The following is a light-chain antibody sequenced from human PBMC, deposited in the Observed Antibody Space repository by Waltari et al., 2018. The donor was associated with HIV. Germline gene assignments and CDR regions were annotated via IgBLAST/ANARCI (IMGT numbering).Light chain of an antibody. Sequence: QSALTQPASVSGSPGQSITLSCTATSSDVGCYNYFSWYQQHPGKAPKLMIYEVRNRPSGVSNRFSGSKSGNTASLTISGLQAEDEADYYCSSYTSSSTLVFGGGTKLTVL. V-gene: IGLV2-14*01. CDR2: EVR. CDR3: SSYTSSSTLV. CDR1: SSDVGCYNY. J-gene: IGLJ2*01.